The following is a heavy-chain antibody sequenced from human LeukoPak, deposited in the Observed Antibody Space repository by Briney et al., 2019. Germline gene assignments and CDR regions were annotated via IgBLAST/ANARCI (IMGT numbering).Heavy chain of an antibody. CDR1: GFTFSCYE. CDR3: ASLGDIVVVVADNAFDI. J-gene: IGHJ3*02. CDR2: ISSSGSTI. V-gene: IGHV3-48*03. D-gene: IGHD2-15*01. Sequence: PGGSLRLSCAASGFTFSCYEMNWVRQAPGKGLEWVSYISSSGSTIYYADSVKGRFTISRDNAKNSLYLQMNSLRAEDTAVYYCASLGDIVVVVADNAFDIWGQGTMVTVSS.